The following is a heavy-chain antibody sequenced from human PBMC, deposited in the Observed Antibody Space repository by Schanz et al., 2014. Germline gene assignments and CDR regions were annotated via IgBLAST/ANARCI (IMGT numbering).Heavy chain of an antibody. D-gene: IGHD4-17*01. CDR2: INSVGSNT. CDR3: ARKMKLGVYGGKGHDSLDI. Sequence: EVQLAQSGGGLVQPGGSLRLSCAASGFTFSSHWMHWVRQDPGKGLVWVARINSVGSNTDYADSVTGRFTISRDNAKNTLYLQMNTLRAEDTAVYYCARKMKLGVYGGKGHDSLDIWDQGTMVTVSS. J-gene: IGHJ3*02. V-gene: IGHV3-74*01. CDR1: GFTFSSHW.